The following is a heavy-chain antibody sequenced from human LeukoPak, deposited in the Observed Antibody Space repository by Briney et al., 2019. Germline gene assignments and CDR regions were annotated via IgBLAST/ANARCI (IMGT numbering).Heavy chain of an antibody. V-gene: IGHV3-7*01. CDR1: GFTFSNYW. Sequence: GGSLSLSSAASGFTFSNYWISWVRQAPGKGLEWLANINQDGSEIYYVDSVKGRFTISRDNGKKSLYLQINSLRADDTAVYYCARDQGSMIVVRTTLWYFDVWGRGSVVTVSS. CDR3: ARDQGSMIVVRTTLWYFDV. D-gene: IGHD3-22*01. CDR2: INQDGSEI. J-gene: IGHJ2*01.